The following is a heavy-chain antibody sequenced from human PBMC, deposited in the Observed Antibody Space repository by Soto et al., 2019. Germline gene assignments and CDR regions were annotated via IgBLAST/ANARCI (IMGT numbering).Heavy chain of an antibody. D-gene: IGHD1-1*01. Sequence: PSETLSLTCTVSGGSVNSGGYHWSWIRQHPGKGLEWIGDIYYSGSTYYNPSLKSRVTISIDTSTNHFSLHLSALTAADTAVYYCARAKIPNWTYYGMDVWGQGTTVTVSS. CDR3: ARAKIPNWTYYGMDV. CDR1: GGSVNSGGYH. CDR2: IYYSGST. V-gene: IGHV4-31*03. J-gene: IGHJ6*02.